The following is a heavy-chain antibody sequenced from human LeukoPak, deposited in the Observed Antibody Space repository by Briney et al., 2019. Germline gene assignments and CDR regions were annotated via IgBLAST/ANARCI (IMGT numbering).Heavy chain of an antibody. J-gene: IGHJ4*02. CDR3: AKSAFPMVRGVDDY. CDR1: GFTFSSYT. Sequence: GGSLRLSCAASGFTFSSYTMNWVRQAPGKGLEWVSAISGSGGSTYYADSVKGRFTISRDNSKNTLYLQMNSLRAEDTAVYYCAKSAFPMVRGVDDYWGQGTLVTVSS. CDR2: ISGSGGST. D-gene: IGHD3-10*01. V-gene: IGHV3-23*01.